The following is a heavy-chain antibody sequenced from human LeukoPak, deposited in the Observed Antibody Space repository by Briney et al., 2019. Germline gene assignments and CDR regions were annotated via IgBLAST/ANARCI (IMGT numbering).Heavy chain of an antibody. J-gene: IGHJ4*02. CDR2: ISGSGGDT. Sequence: AGGSLRLSCAASGFAFSSYAMGWVRQAPGKGLEWVSAISGSGGDTWYADSVRGRFTISRDNSKNTLYMQVNSLRAEDTAVYYCAKDYYDISGSRYDFWGQGTLVTVSS. CDR1: GFAFSSYA. V-gene: IGHV3-23*01. CDR3: AKDYYDISGSRYDF. D-gene: IGHD3-22*01.